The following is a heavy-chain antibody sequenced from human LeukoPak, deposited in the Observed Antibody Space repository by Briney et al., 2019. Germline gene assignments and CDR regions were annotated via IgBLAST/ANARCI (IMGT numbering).Heavy chain of an antibody. CDR2: INPNSGGT. CDR3: ARGPRCSGGSCYRGWFDP. D-gene: IGHD2-15*01. J-gene: IGHJ5*02. CDR1: GYTFTGYY. Sequence: ASVKVSCKASGYTFTGYYMHWVRQAPGQGLEWMGWINPNSGGTNHAQKFQGRVTMTRDTSISTAYMELSRLRSDDTAVYYCARGPRCSGGSCYRGWFDPWGQGTLVTVSS. V-gene: IGHV1-2*02.